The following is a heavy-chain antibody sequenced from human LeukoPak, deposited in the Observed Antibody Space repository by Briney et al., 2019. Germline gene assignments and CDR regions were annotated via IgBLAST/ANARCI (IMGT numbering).Heavy chain of an antibody. J-gene: IGHJ4*02. Sequence: GGSLRLSCAASGFTVSSNYMSWVRQAPGKGLEWVSVIYSGGSTYYADSVKGRFTISRDNSKNTLYLQMNSLRAEDTAVYYCAKYSSGYYSDYWGQGTLVTVSS. CDR1: GFTVSSNY. CDR3: AKYSSGYYSDY. V-gene: IGHV3-53*01. CDR2: IYSGGST. D-gene: IGHD3-22*01.